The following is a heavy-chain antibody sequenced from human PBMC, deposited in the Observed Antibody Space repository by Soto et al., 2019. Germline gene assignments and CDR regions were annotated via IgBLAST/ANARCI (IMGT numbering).Heavy chain of an antibody. V-gene: IGHV2-5*02. CDR3: AHSYSSSPDDGFDV. CDR2: IYWDDDE. Sequence: QITLKESGQTLVKPTQMLTLTCTFSGFSLSTRGVGVGWIRQPPGEALELHALIYWDDDERYSPTLRSRLTITTDTCKEQVVLTMTNIEPVDTCTYFSAHSYSSSPDDGFDVWGQGTRVTVSS. CDR1: GFSLSTRGVG. D-gene: IGHD6-6*01. J-gene: IGHJ3*01.